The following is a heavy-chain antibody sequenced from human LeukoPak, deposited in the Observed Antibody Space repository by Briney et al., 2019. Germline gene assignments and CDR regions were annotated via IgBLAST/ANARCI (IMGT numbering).Heavy chain of an antibody. V-gene: IGHV1-69*05. J-gene: IGHJ3*02. CDR1: GGTFSSYA. Sequence: RASVKVSCKASGGTFSSYAISWVRQAPGQGLEWMGGIIPIFGTANYAQKLQGRVTMTTDTSTSTAYMELRSLRSDDTAVYYCASGTHSVNDAFDIWGQGTMVTVSS. CDR2: IIPIFGTA. D-gene: IGHD1-1*01. CDR3: ASGTHSVNDAFDI.